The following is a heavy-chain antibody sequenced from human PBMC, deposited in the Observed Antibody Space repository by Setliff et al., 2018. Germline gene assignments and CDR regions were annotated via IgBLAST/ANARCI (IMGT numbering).Heavy chain of an antibody. CDR1: GFTFSNAW. Sequence: GGSLRLSCAASGFTFSNAWMSWVRQAPGKGLEWVGRIKSKTDGGTTDYAAPVKGRFTITKDTSKNQVVLTMTNMDPVDTATYYCAHKEVQWLGEYFDYWGQGTLVTVS. CDR2: IKSKTDGGTT. D-gene: IGHD6-19*01. J-gene: IGHJ4*02. CDR3: AHKEVQWLGEYFDY. V-gene: IGHV3-15*01.